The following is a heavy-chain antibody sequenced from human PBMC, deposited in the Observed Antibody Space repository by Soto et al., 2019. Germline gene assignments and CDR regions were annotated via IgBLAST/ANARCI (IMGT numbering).Heavy chain of an antibody. Sequence: SETLSLTCTFSGGSISSYYWSWIRQPPGKGLEWIGYIYYSGSTNYNPSLKSRVTISVDTSKNQFSLKLSSVTAADTAVYYCARLWDYDILTGYPTSYFDYWGQGTLVTVSS. V-gene: IGHV4-59*08. CDR2: IYYSGST. CDR1: GGSISSYY. CDR3: ARLWDYDILTGYPTSYFDY. D-gene: IGHD3-9*01. J-gene: IGHJ4*02.